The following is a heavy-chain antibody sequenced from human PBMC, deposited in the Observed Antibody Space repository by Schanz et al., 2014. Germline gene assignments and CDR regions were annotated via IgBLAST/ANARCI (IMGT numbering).Heavy chain of an antibody. D-gene: IGHD3-9*01. CDR3: AKQIHADSLYGSRD. Sequence: EVQLLDSGGGLVQPGGSLRLSCAASGFTFSTYAMSWVRQAPGKGLEWVSALSGSGGSTYYADSVKGRFTISRDNTKNTLYLQMNSLRDEDTAVYYCAKQIHADSLYGSRDWGQGTLVTVSS. J-gene: IGHJ4*02. CDR1: GFTFSTYA. CDR2: LSGSGGST. V-gene: IGHV3-23*01.